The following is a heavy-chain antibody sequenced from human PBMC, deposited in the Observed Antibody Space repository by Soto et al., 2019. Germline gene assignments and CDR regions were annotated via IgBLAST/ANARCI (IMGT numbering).Heavy chain of an antibody. V-gene: IGHV3-23*01. CDR2: ISGSGGST. D-gene: IGHD3-10*01. J-gene: IGHJ4*02. Sequence: GGSLRLSCAASGFTFSSYSMSWVRQALGKGLEWVSTISGSGGSTFYADSVKGRFTISRDNSKNTVYLQMNSLRVEDTAVYYCAKRPLKFEGSYFDYWGQGTLVTVSS. CDR3: AKRPLKFEGSYFDY. CDR1: GFTFSSYS.